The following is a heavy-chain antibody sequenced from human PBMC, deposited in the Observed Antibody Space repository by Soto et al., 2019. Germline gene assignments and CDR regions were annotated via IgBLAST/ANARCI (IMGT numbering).Heavy chain of an antibody. Sequence: EVQLLESGGGLVQPGGSLRLSCAASGFTFSTYAMTWVRQAPGKGLEWDSAISGSGVTTYYADSVKGRFTISRDNSKNTLYLQMNSLRAEDTAVYYCAKGNGLVATHLTYYYGMDVWGQGTTVTVSS. CDR3: AKGNGLVATHLTYYYGMDV. V-gene: IGHV3-23*01. CDR2: ISGSGVTT. J-gene: IGHJ6*02. D-gene: IGHD5-12*01. CDR1: GFTFSTYA.